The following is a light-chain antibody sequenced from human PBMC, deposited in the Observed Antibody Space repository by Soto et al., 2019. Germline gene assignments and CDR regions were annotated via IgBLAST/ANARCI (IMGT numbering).Light chain of an antibody. Sequence: QSVLTQPPSVSGSPGQSVTISCTGTSSDVGSSNGVSWYQQPPGTAPKHMIYDVSNRPSGVPDRFSGSKSGNTASLTISGLQAEDEAQYYCSSYTSSSTYVFGNGTKVTVL. CDR3: SSYTSSSTYV. J-gene: IGLJ1*01. CDR2: DVS. V-gene: IGLV2-18*02. CDR1: SSDVGSSNG.